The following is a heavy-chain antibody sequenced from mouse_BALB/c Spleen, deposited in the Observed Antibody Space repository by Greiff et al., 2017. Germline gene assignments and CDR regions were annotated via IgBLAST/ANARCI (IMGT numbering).Heavy chain of an antibody. Sequence: QVQLQQSGAELVKPGASVKLSCKTSGYTFTSYWIQWVKQRPGQGLGWIGEIFPGTGTTYYNEKFKGKATLTIDTSSSTAYMQLSSLTSEDSAVYFCARAYYRSMDYWGQGTSVTVSS. V-gene: IGHV1S132*01. CDR3: ARAYYRSMDY. D-gene: IGHD2-14*01. J-gene: IGHJ4*01. CDR2: IFPGTGTT. CDR1: GYTFTSYW.